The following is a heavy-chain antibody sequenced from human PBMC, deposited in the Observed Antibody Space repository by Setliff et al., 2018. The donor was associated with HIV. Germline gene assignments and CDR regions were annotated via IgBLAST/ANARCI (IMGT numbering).Heavy chain of an antibody. CDR3: ARTIGGRDRSGYFYGRTFDT. D-gene: IGHD3-3*01. CDR2: INHCGRA. Sequence: SETLSLTCAVYGESFSGYYWSWIRQPAGKGLEWLGEINHCGRAKYNPSLKSRASISADTSKNQFSLRLNSVTAADTATYYCARTIGGRDRSGYFYGRTFDTRGRGTMVT. CDR1: GESFSGYY. V-gene: IGHV4-34*01. J-gene: IGHJ3*02.